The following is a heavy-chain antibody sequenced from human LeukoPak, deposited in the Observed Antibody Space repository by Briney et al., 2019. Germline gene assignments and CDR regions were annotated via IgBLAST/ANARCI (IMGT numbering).Heavy chain of an antibody. CDR1: GFTFTTYA. CDR3: AKATGNLGN. V-gene: IGHV3-23*01. CDR2: ISNSDGST. D-gene: IGHD1-1*01. J-gene: IGHJ4*02. Sequence: GGSLRLSCAASGFTFTTYAMSWVRQAPGKGLRGVSTISNSDGSTYYADSVKGRFTISRDNSKNTLYLQMNSLTAEDTAIYYCAKATGNLGNWGQGTLVTVSS.